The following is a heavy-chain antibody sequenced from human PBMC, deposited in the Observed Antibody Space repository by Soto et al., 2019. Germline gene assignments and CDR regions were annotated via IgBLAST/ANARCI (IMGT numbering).Heavy chain of an antibody. Sequence: SQPLSRTSAISGASFSSNITTCNCIGQSPSRDLEWLGRTYYRSKWYNDYAVSVKSRITINPDTSKNQFSLQLNSVTPADTSIYYCIRGGYNWFDTRGPGTLVTVS. V-gene: IGHV6-1*01. CDR1: GASFSSNITT. CDR3: IRGGYNWFDT. J-gene: IGHJ5*02. CDR2: TYYRSKWYN.